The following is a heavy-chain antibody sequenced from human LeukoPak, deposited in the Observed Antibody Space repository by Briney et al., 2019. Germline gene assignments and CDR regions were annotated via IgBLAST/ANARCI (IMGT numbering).Heavy chain of an antibody. D-gene: IGHD2-2*01. Sequence: SETLSLTCAVYGGSFSGYYWSWIRQPPGKGRGWIGEINHSGSTNYNPSLKSRVTISVDTSKNQFSLKLSSVAAADTAVYYCASYAKDIVVLPAASIYWYFDLWGRGILVTVSS. J-gene: IGHJ2*01. CDR1: GGSFSGYY. CDR2: INHSGST. CDR3: ASYAKDIVVLPAASIYWYFDL. V-gene: IGHV4-34*01.